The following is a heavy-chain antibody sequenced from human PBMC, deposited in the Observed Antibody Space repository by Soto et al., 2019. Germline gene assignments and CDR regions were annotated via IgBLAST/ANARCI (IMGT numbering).Heavy chain of an antibody. V-gene: IGHV4-59*01. CDR1: GGYISSYY. CDR2: IYCSGST. CDR3: ASSRGYYYGSGSYYDFDY. D-gene: IGHD3-10*01. Sequence: PSETLSLTCTVSGGYISSYYCSWIRQPTGKGLEWIGYIYCSGSTNYNPSLKSRVTISVDTSKNQFSLKLSSVTAADTAVYYCASSRGYYYGSGSYYDFDYWGQGTLVTVSS. J-gene: IGHJ4*02.